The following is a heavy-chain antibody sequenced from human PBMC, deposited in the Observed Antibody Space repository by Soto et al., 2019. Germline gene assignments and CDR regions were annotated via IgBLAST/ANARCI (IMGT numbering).Heavy chain of an antibody. CDR3: ARTAAVAGIPQYYFDY. J-gene: IGHJ4*02. V-gene: IGHV4-59*01. Sequence: SETLSLTCTVSGGSISTYYWSWIRQPPGKGLEWIGYIYYSGSTSYNPSLKSRVTISVGTSKNQFSLKLSSVTAADTAVYYCARTAAVAGIPQYYFDYWGQGTLVTVSS. CDR2: IYYSGST. CDR1: GGSISTYY. D-gene: IGHD6-19*01.